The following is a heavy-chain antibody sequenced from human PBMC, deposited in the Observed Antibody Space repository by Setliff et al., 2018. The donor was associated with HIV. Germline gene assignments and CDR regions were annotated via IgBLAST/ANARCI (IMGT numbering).Heavy chain of an antibody. D-gene: IGHD3-22*01. CDR2: ISYHERDT. CDR1: GFTFSNYG. Sequence: PGGSLRLSCGASGFTFSNYGMQWVRQAPGKGLEWVAIISYHERDTFYADSVKGRFTISRDNSKNTLYLQMNSLRAEDTAVYYCAKDKAISYYYDSSGFDAFDIWGQGTMVTVSS. J-gene: IGHJ3*02. CDR3: AKDKAISYYYDSSGFDAFDI. V-gene: IGHV3-30*18.